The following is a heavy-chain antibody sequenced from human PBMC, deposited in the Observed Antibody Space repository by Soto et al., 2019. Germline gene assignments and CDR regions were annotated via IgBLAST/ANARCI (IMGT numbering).Heavy chain of an antibody. D-gene: IGHD1-26*01. V-gene: IGHV3-74*01. Sequence: EVQLVESGGALVQPGGSLRVSCEASGFTFSSYWMHWVRRAPGKGLVWVARINGDGTVTTDANSVKGRFTISRDNAKNTLDLQMDSLRAEDTAMYYCTRGRRYSGAEAGDIWGQGKVVNVSS. CDR1: GFTFSSYW. J-gene: IGHJ3*02. CDR3: TRGRRYSGAEAGDI. CDR2: INGDGTVT.